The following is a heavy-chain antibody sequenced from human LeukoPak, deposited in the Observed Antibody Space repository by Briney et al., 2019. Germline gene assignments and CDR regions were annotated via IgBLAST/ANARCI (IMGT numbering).Heavy chain of an antibody. V-gene: IGHV4-38-2*01. CDR1: GYSISSGYY. Sequence: SETLSLTCAVSGYSISSGYYWGWIRQPPGKGLEWIGSIYHSGSTYYNPSLKSRVTISVDTSKNQFSLKLSSVTAADTAVYYCARFYTTSQYGSGYMDVWGKGTTVTVSS. CDR2: IYHSGST. CDR3: ARFYTTSQYGSGYMDV. J-gene: IGHJ6*03. D-gene: IGHD3-10*01.